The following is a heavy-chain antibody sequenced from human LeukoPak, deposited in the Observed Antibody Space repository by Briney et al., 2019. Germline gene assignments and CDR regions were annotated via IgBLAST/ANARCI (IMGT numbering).Heavy chain of an antibody. CDR1: GGSISSYY. CDR3: ARGYGGNSLFDY. D-gene: IGHD4-23*01. J-gene: IGHJ4*02. Sequence: SETLSLTCTVSGGSISSYYWSWIRQPPGKGLEWIGYIYYSGSTNYNPSLKSRTTLSVDTSKNQFSLKLSSVTAADTAVYYCARGYGGNSLFDYWGQGTLVTVSS. V-gene: IGHV4-59*01. CDR2: IYYSGST.